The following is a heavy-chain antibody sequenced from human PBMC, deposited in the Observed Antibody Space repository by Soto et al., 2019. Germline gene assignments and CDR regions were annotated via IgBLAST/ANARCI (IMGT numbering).Heavy chain of an antibody. Sequence: PGGSLRLSCAASGFTFSSYSMNWVRQAPGKGLEWVSSISSSSSYIYYADSVKGRFTISRDNAKNSLYLQMNSLRAEDTAVYYCARGGVLTYYYYGMDVWGQGTTVTVSS. D-gene: IGHD6-6*01. CDR1: GFTFSSYS. J-gene: IGHJ6*02. CDR2: ISSSSSYI. CDR3: ARGGVLTYYYYGMDV. V-gene: IGHV3-21*01.